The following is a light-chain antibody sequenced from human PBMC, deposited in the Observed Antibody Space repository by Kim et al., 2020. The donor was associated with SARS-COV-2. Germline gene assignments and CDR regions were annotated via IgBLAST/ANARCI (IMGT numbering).Light chain of an antibody. Sequence: GQSINISCTGTSSDVGSYNLVSWYQCHPGKAPKLMIYEVSRRPSGGSNRFSGSKSGNTASLTISGLQTEDEADYYSCSYVGTNTLVFGGGIKLTVL. CDR1: SSDVGSYNL. CDR3: CSYVGTNTLV. CDR2: EVS. J-gene: IGLJ3*02. V-gene: IGLV2-23*02.